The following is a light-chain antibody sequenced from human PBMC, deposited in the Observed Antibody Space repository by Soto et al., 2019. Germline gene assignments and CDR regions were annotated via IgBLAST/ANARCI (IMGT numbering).Light chain of an antibody. CDR1: QRVSTDL. J-gene: IGKJ1*01. CDR2: DAS. CDR3: QQYGSFPVT. Sequence: EVVLTQSPDTLSLSPGERATLSCRGSQRVSTDLVAWYQQKPGQAPRLLIYDASNRATGIPDRFSGSGSGTDFTLTISRLEPEDFAVYFCQQYGSFPVTFGQGTRVEIK. V-gene: IGKV3-20*01.